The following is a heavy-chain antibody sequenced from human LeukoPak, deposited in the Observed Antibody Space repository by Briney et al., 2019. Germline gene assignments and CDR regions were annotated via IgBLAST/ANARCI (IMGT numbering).Heavy chain of an antibody. V-gene: IGHV1-2*02. J-gene: IGHJ3*02. CDR1: GYTFTGYY. CDR2: INPNSGGT. CDR3: ARGKDIVVVPAAIRNDAFDI. Sequence: GASVKVSCKASGYTFTGYYMHWVRQAPGQGLGWMGWINPNSGGTNYAQKFQGRVTMTRDTSISTAYMELSRLRSDDTAVYYCARGKDIVVVPAAIRNDAFDIWGQGTMVTVSS. D-gene: IGHD2-2*02.